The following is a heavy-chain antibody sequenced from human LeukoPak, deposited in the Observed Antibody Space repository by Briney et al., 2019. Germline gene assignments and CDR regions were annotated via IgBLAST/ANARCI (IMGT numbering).Heavy chain of an antibody. Sequence: SETLSLTCAVYGGSFSGYYWSWIRQPPGKGLGWIGEINHSGRNNYNPSLKSRVTISVDTSKNQFSLKLSSVTAADTAVYYCARARIAVTGTGINLDWFDPWGQGTLVTVSS. D-gene: IGHD6-19*01. CDR1: GGSFSGYY. CDR2: INHSGRN. V-gene: IGHV4-34*01. CDR3: ARARIAVTGTGINLDWFDP. J-gene: IGHJ5*02.